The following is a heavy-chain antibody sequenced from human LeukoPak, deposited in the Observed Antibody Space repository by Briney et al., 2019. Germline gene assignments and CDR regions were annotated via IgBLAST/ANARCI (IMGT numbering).Heavy chain of an antibody. Sequence: GGPLRLSCAASGFTFSTCAINWVRQAPGKGLEWVSAISGSGSKTFYADSVKGRFTISRGNPKNTLYLQMNSLRPEDTAVYYCVKEPRGYSFSFDIWGQGTMVTVSS. CDR2: ISGSGSKT. CDR1: GFTFSTCA. J-gene: IGHJ3*02. D-gene: IGHD5-18*01. CDR3: VKEPRGYSFSFDI. V-gene: IGHV3-23*01.